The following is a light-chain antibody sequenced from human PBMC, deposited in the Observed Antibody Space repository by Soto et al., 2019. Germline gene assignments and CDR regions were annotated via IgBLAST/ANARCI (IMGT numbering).Light chain of an antibody. CDR2: HAS. CDR1: QTISSW. CDR3: QHYNSYGT. Sequence: DIQMTQSPSSLSASVGHRVTITFRASQTISSWLAWYQQKPGKAPKILIYHASSLETGVPSRFSGSGSGTEFTLTISSLQPDDFATYYCQHYNSYGTFGQGTKVDIK. J-gene: IGKJ1*01. V-gene: IGKV1-5*01.